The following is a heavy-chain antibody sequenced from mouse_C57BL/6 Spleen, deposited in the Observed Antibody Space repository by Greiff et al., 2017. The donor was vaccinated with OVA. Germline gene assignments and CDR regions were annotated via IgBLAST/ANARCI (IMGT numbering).Heavy chain of an antibody. CDR3: TRPNFDY. J-gene: IGHJ2*01. V-gene: IGHV1-15*01. CDR2: IDPETGGT. CDR1: GYTFTDYE. Sequence: VQLQESGAELVRPGASVTLSCKASGYTFTDYEMHWVKQTPVHGLEWIGAIDPETGGTAYNQKFKGKAILTADKSSSTAYMELRSLTSEDSAVYYCTRPNFDYWGQGTTLTVSS. D-gene: IGHD6-5*01.